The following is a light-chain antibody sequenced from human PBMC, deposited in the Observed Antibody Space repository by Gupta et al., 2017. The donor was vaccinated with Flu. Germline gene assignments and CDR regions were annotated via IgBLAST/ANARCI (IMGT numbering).Light chain of an antibody. J-gene: IGKJ5*01. CDR1: QTVTTY. CDR3: QQRDNWPIT. V-gene: IGKV3-11*01. Sequence: EVVLTQSPVTLSLSPGERATLSCRASQTVTTYLAWYQQKSGQAPRLLIYDASIRATGTPARFSGSGSATDFTLTISRLEPEDFAVYYCQQRDNWPITFGQGTLMEIK. CDR2: DAS.